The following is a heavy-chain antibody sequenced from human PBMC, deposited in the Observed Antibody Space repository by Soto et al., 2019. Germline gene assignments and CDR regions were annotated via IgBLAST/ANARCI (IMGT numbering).Heavy chain of an antibody. CDR1: GFDFRIYA. V-gene: IGHV3-23*01. D-gene: IGHD1-26*01. Sequence: EVQLLESGGGLAQAGGSLRLSCAASGFDFRIYAMNWVRQAPGKGLEWVAVMIGDGTSWDYADSVRGRFTISRDNSKNTLYLQMNSLRAEDTAVYYCAKDLRPDGRYDFDHWGQGTLVTVSS. CDR3: AKDLRPDGRYDFDH. CDR2: MIGDGTSW. J-gene: IGHJ5*02.